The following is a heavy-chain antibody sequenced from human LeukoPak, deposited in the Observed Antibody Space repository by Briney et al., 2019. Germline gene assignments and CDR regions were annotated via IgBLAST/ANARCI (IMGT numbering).Heavy chain of an antibody. D-gene: IGHD2-15*01. J-gene: IGHJ5*02. V-gene: IGHV1-18*01. Sequence: ASVKVSCKASGYTFTSYGISWVRQAAGQGLEGMGWISAYNGNTNYAQNLQGRVTMTTDTSTTTVYMELRSLRSDDTAVYYCARERLGGGNWFDPWGQGTLVTVSS. CDR3: ARERLGGGNWFDP. CDR2: ISAYNGNT. CDR1: GYTFTSYG.